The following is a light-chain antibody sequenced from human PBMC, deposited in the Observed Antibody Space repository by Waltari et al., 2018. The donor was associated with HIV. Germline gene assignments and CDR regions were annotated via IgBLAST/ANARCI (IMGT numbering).Light chain of an antibody. CDR1: SSDIGTYNL. J-gene: IGLJ2*01. CDR2: EVN. Sequence: QSALTQPASVSGSPGQSITISCTGTSSDIGTYNLVSWYQQHPDKAPKLVIYEVNKRPSGVSNRFSGSKSGNTASLTISGLQAEDEADYYCCSYAGPSSVVFGGGTKLTVL. CDR3: CSYAGPSSVV. V-gene: IGLV2-23*02.